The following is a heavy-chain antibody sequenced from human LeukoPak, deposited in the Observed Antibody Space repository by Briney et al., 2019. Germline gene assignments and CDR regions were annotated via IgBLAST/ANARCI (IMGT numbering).Heavy chain of an antibody. V-gene: IGHV4-59*12. CDR1: GGSISSYY. Sequence: PSETLSLTCTVSGGSISSYYWSWIRQPPGKGLEWIGYIYYSGSTNYNPSLKSRVTISVDTSKNQFSPKLSSVTAADTAVYYCARDLDSGYETVAFDIWGQGTMVTVSS. CDR2: IYYSGST. J-gene: IGHJ3*02. CDR3: ARDLDSGYETVAFDI. D-gene: IGHD5-12*01.